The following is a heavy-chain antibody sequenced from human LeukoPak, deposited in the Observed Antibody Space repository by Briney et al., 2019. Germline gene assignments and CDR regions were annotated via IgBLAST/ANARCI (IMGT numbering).Heavy chain of an antibody. CDR2: INHSGST. D-gene: IGHD3-22*01. J-gene: IGHJ4*02. CDR3: ASGDSSGYDLYYFDY. CDR1: GGSFSGYY. V-gene: IGHV4-34*01. Sequence: SETLSLTCAVYGGSFSGYYWSWIRQPPGKGLEWIGEINHSGSTNYNPSLKSRVTISVDTSKYQFSLKLSSVTAADTAVYYCASGDSSGYDLYYFDYWGQGTLVTVSS.